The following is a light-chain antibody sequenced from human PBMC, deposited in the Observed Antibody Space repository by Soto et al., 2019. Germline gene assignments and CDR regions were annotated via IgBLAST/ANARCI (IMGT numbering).Light chain of an antibody. CDR3: QQKSISPPT. CDR2: SAS. CDR1: ETTANY. J-gene: IGKJ4*01. Sequence: IQMTQSPSSLSASVRDRVTITCRASETTANYLNWYQHKPAKAPKLLIHSASSLQSGVPSRFSGRGSGTDFTLTINSLKPEDFATYSCQQKSISPPTCGGGTKGDI. V-gene: IGKV1-39*01.